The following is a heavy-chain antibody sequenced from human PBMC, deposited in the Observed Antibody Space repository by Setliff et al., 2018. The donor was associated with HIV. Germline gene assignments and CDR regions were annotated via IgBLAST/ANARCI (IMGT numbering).Heavy chain of an antibody. J-gene: IGHJ4*02. CDR3: ASSNYYDTRAYNIRGHDY. D-gene: IGHD3-22*01. CDR1: GFTFSDYY. CDR2: ISTSSSQI. V-gene: IGHV3-11*03. Sequence: PGGSLRLSCAASGFTFSDYYMNWIRQVPGKGLEWISYISTSSSQIDYADSVKGRFTISRDNAKNSVFLQMNSLRVEDTAVYYCASSNYYDTRAYNIRGHDYWGQGTLVTVSS.